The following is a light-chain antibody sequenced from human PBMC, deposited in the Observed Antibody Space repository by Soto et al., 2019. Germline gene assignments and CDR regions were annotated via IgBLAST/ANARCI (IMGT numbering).Light chain of an antibody. CDR3: QKYDGAALT. CDR2: AAS. V-gene: IGKV1-27*01. Sequence: DIQMTQSPSSLSVSVGGRVTISCRASQDIRNYLAWYQQKPGNIPKLLIYAASTLQSGVPSRFSGSGSGTDFPLSIKSLQPEDIATYYCQKYDGAALTIGAGTKVDSK. CDR1: QDIRNY. J-gene: IGKJ3*01.